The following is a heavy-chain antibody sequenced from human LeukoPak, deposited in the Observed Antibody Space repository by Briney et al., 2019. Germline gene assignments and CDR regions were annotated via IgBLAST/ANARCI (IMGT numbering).Heavy chain of an antibody. Sequence: SETLSLTCTVSGAPISSYYWSWIRQPAGKGLEWVGRIYTSGNTNYNSSLKRRVTMSVDTSKNHFSLKLNSVTAADTAVYYCARWDRTREYFPHWGQSTLVTVSS. J-gene: IGHJ1*01. CDR2: IYTSGNT. CDR3: ARWDRTREYFPH. CDR1: GAPISSYY. D-gene: IGHD1-1*01. V-gene: IGHV4-4*07.